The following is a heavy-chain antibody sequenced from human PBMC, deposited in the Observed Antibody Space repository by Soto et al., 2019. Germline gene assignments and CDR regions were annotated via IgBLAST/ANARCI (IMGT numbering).Heavy chain of an antibody. J-gene: IGHJ4*02. V-gene: IGHV4-31*03. CDR2: IYYSGST. D-gene: IGHD6-13*01. CDR1: GGSISSGGYY. CDR3: ARLEPGYSSSYESDY. Sequence: QVQLQESGPGLVKPSQTLSLTCTVSGGSISSGGYYWSWIRQHPGKGLEWIEYIYYSGSTCYNPSLKSRVTISVDTSKNQFSLKLSSVTAAHTAVYYCARLEPGYSSSYESDYWGQGTLVTVSS.